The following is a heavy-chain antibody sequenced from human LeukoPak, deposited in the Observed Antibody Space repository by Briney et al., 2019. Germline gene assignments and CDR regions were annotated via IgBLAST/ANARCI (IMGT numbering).Heavy chain of an antibody. CDR3: ARDLSMVRDGDYDAFNI. D-gene: IGHD3-10*01. Sequence: TGRSLRLSCAASGFTFSTYGMHWVRRAPGKGLEWVSSISSSSTYIYYADSVKGRFTISRDNAKNSLYLQMNSLRAEDTAVYYCARDLSMVRDGDYDAFNIWGQGTTVTVSS. J-gene: IGHJ3*02. CDR1: GFTFSTYG. CDR2: ISSSSTYI. V-gene: IGHV3-21*01.